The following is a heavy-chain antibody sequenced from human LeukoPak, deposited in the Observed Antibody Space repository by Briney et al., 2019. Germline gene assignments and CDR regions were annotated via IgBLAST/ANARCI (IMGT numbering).Heavy chain of an antibody. Sequence: GASVKVSCKASGYTFTSYGISWVRQAPGQGLEWMGWISAYNGNTNYAQKLQGRVTMTTDTSTSTAYMELRSLRSDDTAVYYCAREGYCSSTSCYTSYYYGMDVWGQGTTVTVSS. CDR2: ISAYNGNT. CDR1: GYTFTSYG. CDR3: AREGYCSSTSCYTSYYYGMDV. D-gene: IGHD2-2*02. J-gene: IGHJ6*02. V-gene: IGHV1-18*01.